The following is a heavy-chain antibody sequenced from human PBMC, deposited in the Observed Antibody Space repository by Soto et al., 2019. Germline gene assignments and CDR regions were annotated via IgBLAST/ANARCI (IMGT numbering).Heavy chain of an antibody. CDR2: ISSSSSYI. V-gene: IGHV3-21*01. CDR1: GFTFSSYS. D-gene: IGHD2-15*01. Sequence: GGSLRLSCAASGFTFSSYSMNWVRQAPGKGLEWVSSISSSSSYIYYADSVKGRFTISRDNSKNTLYLQINSLRAEDTAVYYCARGDREDIAVVIGVRPGEYGVDVWGQGTTVTVSS. J-gene: IGHJ6*02. CDR3: ARGDREDIAVVIGVRPGEYGVDV.